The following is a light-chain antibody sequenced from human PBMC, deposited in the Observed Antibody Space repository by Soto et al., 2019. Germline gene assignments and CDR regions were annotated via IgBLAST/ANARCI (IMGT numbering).Light chain of an antibody. Sequence: IVLTQSPCTLSLSPGERTTLSCRASQSVSSSFLAWYQQKPGQAPRLLIHDASNRATGIPVRFSGSGSETDFTLTISSLEPEDSAVYYCQQRYNWPGTFGQGTKVDIK. CDR2: DAS. V-gene: IGKV3D-20*02. CDR1: QSVSSSF. J-gene: IGKJ1*01. CDR3: QQRYNWPGT.